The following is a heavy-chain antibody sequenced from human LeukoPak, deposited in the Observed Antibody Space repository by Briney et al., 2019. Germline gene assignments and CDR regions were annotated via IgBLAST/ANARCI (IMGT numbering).Heavy chain of an antibody. Sequence: GGSLRLSCAASGFTFSSYAMNWVRQAPGKGLEWVSAISGSGGRIYYGASVKGRFTISRDNSKNTLNLQMNSLRAEDTAVYYCATSKYSGSYWGQGTLVTVSS. CDR3: ATSKYSGSY. V-gene: IGHV3-23*01. CDR2: ISGSGGRI. CDR1: GFTFSSYA. D-gene: IGHD1-26*01. J-gene: IGHJ4*02.